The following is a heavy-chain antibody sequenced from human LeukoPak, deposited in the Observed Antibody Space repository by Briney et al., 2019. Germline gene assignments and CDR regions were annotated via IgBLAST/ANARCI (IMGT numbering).Heavy chain of an antibody. D-gene: IGHD2-21*01. CDR1: GGTFSSYA. Sequence: SVKVSCKASGGTFSSYAISWVRQAPGQGLEWMGGIIPIFGTANYAQKFQGRVTITADESTSTAYMELSSLRSEDTAVYYCAKEGHIVVERGAFDIWGQGTMVTVSS. J-gene: IGHJ3*02. CDR3: AKEGHIVVERGAFDI. CDR2: IIPIFGTA. V-gene: IGHV1-69*13.